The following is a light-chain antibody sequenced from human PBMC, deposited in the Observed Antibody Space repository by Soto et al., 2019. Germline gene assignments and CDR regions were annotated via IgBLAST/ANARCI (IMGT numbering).Light chain of an antibody. V-gene: IGKV2-28*01. CDR3: MQALQSPRT. CDR1: ERLLHSNGYNY. J-gene: IGKJ3*01. Sequence: IVMAQSPLSLPVTPGEPAAISCRSSERLLHSNGYNYFHWYLQKPGQSPHLLIYLGSNRASGVPDRFSGSGSGTDFTLKISRVEAEDVVVYYCMQALQSPRTFGPGNKGEIK. CDR2: LGS.